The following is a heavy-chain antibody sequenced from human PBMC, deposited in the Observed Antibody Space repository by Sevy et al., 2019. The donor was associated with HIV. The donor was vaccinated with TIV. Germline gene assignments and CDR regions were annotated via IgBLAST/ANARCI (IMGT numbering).Heavy chain of an antibody. CDR3: ARPYDSSGYYVYAYDI. Sequence: GGSLRLSCAASGFAFGSYWMHWVRQTPGKGLVWVSRINSDGSSTSYADSVKGRFTISRDNAKNTLYLQMNSLRAEDTAVYYCARPYDSSGYYVYAYDIWGQGTMVTVSS. J-gene: IGHJ3*02. CDR2: INSDGSST. CDR1: GFAFGSYW. V-gene: IGHV3-74*01. D-gene: IGHD3-22*01.